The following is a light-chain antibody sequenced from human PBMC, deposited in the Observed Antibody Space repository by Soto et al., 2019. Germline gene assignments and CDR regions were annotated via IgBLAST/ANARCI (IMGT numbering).Light chain of an antibody. CDR1: QGIRTN. Sequence: PATLSVSAGGTVTLSCRASQGIRTNVAWYQQIPGQAPRLLVYDASTRATGVPARFSGSGSGIEFTLTISSLQSEDSAFYYCQQYFNWPLTWTFGPGTKVQIK. V-gene: IGKV3-15*01. J-gene: IGKJ3*01. CDR2: DAS. CDR3: QQYFNWPLTWT.